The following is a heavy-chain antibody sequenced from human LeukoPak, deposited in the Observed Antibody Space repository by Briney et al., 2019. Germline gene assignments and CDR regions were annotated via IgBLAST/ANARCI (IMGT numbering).Heavy chain of an antibody. CDR2: IYHNGNN. CDR1: GFTFSRSW. J-gene: IGHJ5*01. Sequence: GSLRLSCVASGFTFSRSWMSWVRQAPGTGLEWIGEIYHNGNNKYNPSLKSRVIISVDASKNQFSLTLTSVTAADTAIYYCARDERRGWFEYWGQGTLVTVSA. CDR3: ARDERRGWFEY. V-gene: IGHV4-4*02.